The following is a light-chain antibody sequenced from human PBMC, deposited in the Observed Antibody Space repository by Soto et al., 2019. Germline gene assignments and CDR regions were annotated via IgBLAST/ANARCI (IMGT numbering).Light chain of an antibody. V-gene: IGLV2-11*01. J-gene: IGLJ1*01. Sequence: QSVLTQPRSVSGSPGQAVTFSCTGTNSDVGGYDYVSWYQQLPGEAPELIIYDVTKRPSGVPNRFSGSKSGNTASLTISGLQAEDEADYFCSSFAGSYTHVFGSGTKVTV. CDR2: DVT. CDR3: SSFAGSYTHV. CDR1: NSDVGGYDY.